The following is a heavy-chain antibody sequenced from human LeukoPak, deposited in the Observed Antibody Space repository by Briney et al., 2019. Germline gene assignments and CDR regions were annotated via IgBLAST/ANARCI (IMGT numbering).Heavy chain of an antibody. CDR1: GDSIISTY. CDR3: ASLGYCSGGSCSVAYNWFDP. CDR2: IYYSGST. Sequence: NASETLSLTCTVSGDSIISTYWSWIRQPPGKGPEWIGYIYYSGSTNYNPSLKSRVTISVDTSKNQFSLKLSSVTAADTAVYYCASLGYCSGGSCSVAYNWFDPWGQGTLVTVSS. V-gene: IGHV4-59*08. D-gene: IGHD2-15*01. J-gene: IGHJ5*02.